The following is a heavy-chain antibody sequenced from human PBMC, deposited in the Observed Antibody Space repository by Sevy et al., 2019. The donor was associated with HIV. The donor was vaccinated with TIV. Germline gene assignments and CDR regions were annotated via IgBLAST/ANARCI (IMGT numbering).Heavy chain of an antibody. CDR1: GFTFSKYS. Sequence: GGSLRLSCAASGFTFSKYSMSWVRQPLGKGLEWVSILSFGCGEINYADSVKGRFTISRDNSKSSVYLQMNNLRPEDTAVYYCAREGCTKPHDYWGQGTLVTVSS. J-gene: IGHJ4*02. CDR2: LSFGCGEI. D-gene: IGHD2-8*01. CDR3: AREGCTKPHDY. V-gene: IGHV3-23*01.